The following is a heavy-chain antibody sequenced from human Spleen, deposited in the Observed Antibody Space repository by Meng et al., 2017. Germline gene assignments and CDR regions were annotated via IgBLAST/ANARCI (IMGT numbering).Heavy chain of an antibody. Sequence: GGSLRLSCAASGFTLSSYTMNWVRQAPGKGLEWVSSISSSSSYIYYADSVKGRFTISRDNAKNSLYLQMNSLRAEDTAVYYCARGSTLYSSGWYQNFDYWGQGTLVTVSS. CDR3: ARGSTLYSSGWYQNFDY. CDR2: ISSSSSYI. J-gene: IGHJ4*02. CDR1: GFTLSSYT. D-gene: IGHD6-19*01. V-gene: IGHV3-21*01.